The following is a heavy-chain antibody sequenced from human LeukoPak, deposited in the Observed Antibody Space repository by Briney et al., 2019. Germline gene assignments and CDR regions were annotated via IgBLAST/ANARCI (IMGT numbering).Heavy chain of an antibody. CDR3: ARDSGSQAFDI. D-gene: IGHD6-19*01. V-gene: IGHV3-33*05. Sequence: PGRSLRLSCAASGFTFSSYGMHWVRQAPGKGLEWVAVISYDGSNKYYADSVKGRFTISRDNSKNTLYLQMNSLRAEDTAVYYCARDSGSQAFDIWGQGTMVTVSS. CDR2: ISYDGSNK. J-gene: IGHJ3*02. CDR1: GFTFSSYG.